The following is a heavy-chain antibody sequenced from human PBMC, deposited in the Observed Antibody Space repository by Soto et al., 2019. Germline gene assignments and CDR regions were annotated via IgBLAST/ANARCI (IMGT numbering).Heavy chain of an antibody. CDR3: AKAVRRSSGWDPYYYYGMDV. D-gene: IGHD6-19*01. V-gene: IGHV3-30*18. Sequence: AGGSLRLSCAASGFTFSSYGMHWVRQAPGKGLEWVAVISYDGSNKYYADSVKGRFTISRDNSKNTLYLQMNSLRAEDTAVYYCAKAVRRSSGWDPYYYYGMDVWGQGTTVTVSS. J-gene: IGHJ6*02. CDR2: ISYDGSNK. CDR1: GFTFSSYG.